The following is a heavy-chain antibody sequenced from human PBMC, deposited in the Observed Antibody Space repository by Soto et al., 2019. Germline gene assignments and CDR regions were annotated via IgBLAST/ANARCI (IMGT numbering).Heavy chain of an antibody. V-gene: IGHV3-23*01. CDR1: GFTFSSYA. J-gene: IGHJ4*02. CDR3: AKDTEVTGRSWWLVLEYFDY. Sequence: PGGSLRLSCAASGFTFSSYAMSWVRQAPGKGLEWVSAISGSGGSTYYADSVKGRFTISRDNSKNTLYLQMNSLRAEDTAVYYCAKDTEVTGRSWWLVLEYFDYWGQGTLVTVSS. CDR2: ISGSGGST. D-gene: IGHD6-19*01.